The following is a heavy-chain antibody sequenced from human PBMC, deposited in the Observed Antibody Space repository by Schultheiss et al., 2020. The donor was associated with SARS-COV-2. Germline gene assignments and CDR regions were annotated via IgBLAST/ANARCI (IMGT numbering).Heavy chain of an antibody. D-gene: IGHD6-6*01. CDR1: GGSISSYY. Sequence: GSVRLSCTVSGGSISSYYWSWIRQPAGKGLEWIGRIYTSGSTNYNPSLKSRVTISVDTSKNQFSLKLSSVTAADTAVYYCARHDLRYSSSSRGWFDPWGQGTLVTVSS. CDR2: IYTSGST. CDR3: ARHDLRYSSSSRGWFDP. V-gene: IGHV4-4*07. J-gene: IGHJ5*02.